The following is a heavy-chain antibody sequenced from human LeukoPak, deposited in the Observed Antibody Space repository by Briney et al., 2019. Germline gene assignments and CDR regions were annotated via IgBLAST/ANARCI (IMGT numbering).Heavy chain of an antibody. CDR1: RFTFGDYA. CDR3: TVMVGYCSGGSCYSDYYYYYMDV. J-gene: IGHJ6*03. CDR2: IRSKAYGGTT. V-gene: IGHV3-49*03. Sequence: PGRSLGLSCTASRFTFGDYAMSWFRQAPGKGLEWVGFIRSKAYGGTTEYAASVKGRFTISRDDSKSIAYLQMNSLKTEDTAVYYCTVMVGYCSGGSCYSDYYYYYMDVWGKGTTVTVSS. D-gene: IGHD2-15*01.